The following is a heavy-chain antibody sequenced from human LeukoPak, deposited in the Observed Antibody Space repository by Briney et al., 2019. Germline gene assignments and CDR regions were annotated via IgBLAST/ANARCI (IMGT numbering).Heavy chain of an antibody. Sequence: ASVKVSCKASGYTFTSYGISWVRQAPGQGLEWMGWISAYNGNTNYAQKLQGRVTMTTDTSTSTAYMELRSLRSDDTAVYYCARDNDSSGYYLPDYWGQGTLVTISS. CDR3: ARDNDSSGYYLPDY. CDR1: GYTFTSYG. CDR2: ISAYNGNT. J-gene: IGHJ4*02. D-gene: IGHD3-22*01. V-gene: IGHV1-18*01.